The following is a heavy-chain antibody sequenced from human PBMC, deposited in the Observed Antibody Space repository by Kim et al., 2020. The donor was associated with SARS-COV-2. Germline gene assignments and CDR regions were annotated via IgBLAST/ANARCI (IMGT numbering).Heavy chain of an antibody. CDR2: IYYSGST. CDR1: GGSISSGDYY. Sequence: SETLSLTCTVSGGSISSGDYYWSWIRQPPGKGLEWIGYIYYSGSTYYNPSLKSRVTISVDTSKNQFSLKLSSVTAADTAVYYCARGSSSWYGAYFDYWGQGTLVTVSS. CDR3: ARGSSSWYGAYFDY. D-gene: IGHD6-13*01. J-gene: IGHJ4*02. V-gene: IGHV4-30-4*01.